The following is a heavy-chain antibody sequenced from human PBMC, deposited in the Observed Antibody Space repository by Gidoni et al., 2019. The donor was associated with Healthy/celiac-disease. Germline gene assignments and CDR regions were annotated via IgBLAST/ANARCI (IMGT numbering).Heavy chain of an antibody. D-gene: IGHD4-17*01. Sequence: QVTLKESGPALVKPTQTLTLTCTFSGFSLSTSGMRVSWIRQPPGKALEWLARIDWDDDKFYSTSLKTRLTISKDTSKNQVVLTMTNMDPVDTATYYCARTQSRHDYGDYGNWFDPWGQGTLVTVSS. CDR1: GFSLSTSGMR. CDR2: IDWDDDK. V-gene: IGHV2-70*04. CDR3: ARTQSRHDYGDYGNWFDP. J-gene: IGHJ5*02.